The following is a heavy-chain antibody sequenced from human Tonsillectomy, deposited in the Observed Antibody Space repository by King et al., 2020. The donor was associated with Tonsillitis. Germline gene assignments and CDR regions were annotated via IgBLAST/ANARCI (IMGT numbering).Heavy chain of an antibody. CDR2: ISYDGTNT. CDR3: ARDQSTGWYIDY. Sequence: VQLVESGGGVVQPGRSLSLSCAASGFTFSNYGMHWVRQAPGEGLEWVAFISYDGTNTYYADSVKGRFAISRDNSKNTLYLQMNSLRAEDTAVYFCARDQSTGWYIDYWGRGTLVTVSS. V-gene: IGHV3-33*05. CDR1: GFTFSNYG. D-gene: IGHD2-8*02. J-gene: IGHJ4*02.